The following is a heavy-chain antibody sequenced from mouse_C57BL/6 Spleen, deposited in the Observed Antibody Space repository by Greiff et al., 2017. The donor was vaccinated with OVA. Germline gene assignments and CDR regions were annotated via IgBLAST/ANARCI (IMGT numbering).Heavy chain of an antibody. J-gene: IGHJ3*01. CDR1: GFTFSDAW. CDR2: IRNKANNHAT. V-gene: IGHV6-6*01. CDR3: TGTNWY. D-gene: IGHD4-1*01. Sequence: EVQVVESGGGLVQPGGSMKLSCAASGFTFSDAWMDWVRQSPEKGLEWVAEIRNKANNHATYYAESVKGRFTISRDDSKSRVYLQMTRLSADATVIYYCTGTNWYWGQGTLVTVSA.